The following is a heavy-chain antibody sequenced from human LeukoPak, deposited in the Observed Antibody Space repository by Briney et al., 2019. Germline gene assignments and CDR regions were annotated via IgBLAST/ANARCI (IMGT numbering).Heavy chain of an antibody. D-gene: IGHD6-19*01. V-gene: IGHV5-51*01. J-gene: IGHJ4*02. CDR3: AKYDSSGHIDY. CDR1: GYSFSDYW. CDR2: VYPGDSDT. Sequence: GESLKISCKGSGYSFSDYWIAWVRQMPGKGLEWMGIVYPGDSDTTYSPSLQGQVTSSADKSIKTAYLQWTALRASDTAMYYCAKYDSSGHIDYWGQGTLVTVSS.